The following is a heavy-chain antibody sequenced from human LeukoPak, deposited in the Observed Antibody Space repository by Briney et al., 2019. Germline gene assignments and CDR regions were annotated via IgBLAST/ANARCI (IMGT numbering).Heavy chain of an antibody. V-gene: IGHV4-59*08. CDR2: IYSTKSI. J-gene: IGHJ3*02. CDR3: ARHLCCGIGSKKEDAFDI. CDR1: GASISDDY. D-gene: IGHD3-10*01. Sequence: ASETLSLTCTLSGASISDDYWSWIRQPPGKGLEWIAYIYSTKSINYNPSLKSRATISFDTSKNQFSLKLRSVTATDAAVYYCARHLCCGIGSKKEDAFDIWGRGTMATVSS.